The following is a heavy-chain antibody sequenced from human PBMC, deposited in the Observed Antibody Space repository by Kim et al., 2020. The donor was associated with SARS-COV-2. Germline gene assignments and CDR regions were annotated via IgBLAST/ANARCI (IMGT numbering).Heavy chain of an antibody. D-gene: IGHD4-17*01. CDR2: IIPIFGTA. CDR3: ARCVPTPMTTKYYFDY. J-gene: IGHJ4*02. CDR1: GGTFSSYA. V-gene: IGHV1-69*13. Sequence: SVKVSCKASGGTFSSYAISWVRQAPGQGLEWMGGIIPIFGTANYAQKFQGRVTITADESTSTAYMELSSLRSEDTAVYYCARCVPTPMTTKYYFDYWGQGTLVTVSS.